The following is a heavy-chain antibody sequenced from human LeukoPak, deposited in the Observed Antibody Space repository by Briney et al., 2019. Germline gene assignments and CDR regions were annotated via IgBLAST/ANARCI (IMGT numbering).Heavy chain of an antibody. CDR3: ARGRGDVWGRYRRTPFDY. D-gene: IGHD3-16*02. V-gene: IGHV4-34*01. CDR1: GGSFSGYY. CDR2: INHSGST. J-gene: IGHJ4*02. Sequence: SETLSLTCAVYGGSFSGYYWSWIRQPPGKGLEWIGEINHSGSTNYNPSLKSRVTISVDTSKNQFSLKLSSATAADTAVYYCARGRGDVWGRYRRTPFDYWGQGTLVTVSS.